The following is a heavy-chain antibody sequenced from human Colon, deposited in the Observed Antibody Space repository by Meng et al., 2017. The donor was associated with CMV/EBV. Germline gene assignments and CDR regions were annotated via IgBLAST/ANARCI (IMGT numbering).Heavy chain of an antibody. J-gene: IGHJ4*02. CDR1: GYIFTDFY. Sequence: ASVKVSCKASGYIFTDFYMYWVRQAPGQGLEWMGWINPHSGGTDYAQRFQGRVTMTRDTSITTAYMELSRLTSDDTAVYYCARHNSYGSGSCYEHIYDYWGQGTLVTVSS. D-gene: IGHD3-10*01. CDR3: ARHNSYGSGSCYEHIYDY. CDR2: INPHSGGT. V-gene: IGHV1-2*02.